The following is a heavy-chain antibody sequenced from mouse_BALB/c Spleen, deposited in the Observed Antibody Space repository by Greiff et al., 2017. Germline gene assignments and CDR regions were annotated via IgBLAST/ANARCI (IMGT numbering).Heavy chain of an antibody. CDR3: ARGWSSYYFDY. CDR1: GFTFSSYA. V-gene: IGHV5-6-5*01. Sequence: EVKLVESGGGLVKPGGSLKLSCAASGFTFSSYAMSWVRQTPEKRLEWVASISSGGSTYYPDSVKGRFTISRDNARNILYLQMSSLRSEDTAMYYCARGWSSYYFDYWGQGTTLTVSS. J-gene: IGHJ2*01. CDR2: ISSGGST. D-gene: IGHD3-1*01.